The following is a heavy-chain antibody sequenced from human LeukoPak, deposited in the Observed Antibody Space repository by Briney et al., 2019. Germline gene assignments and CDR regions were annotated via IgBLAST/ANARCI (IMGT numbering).Heavy chain of an antibody. CDR1: GFTFSSYW. J-gene: IGHJ1*01. Sequence: GGSLRLSCAASGFTFSSYWMHWVRQAPGKGLVWVSRIKSDGSTRYADSVRGRFTISRDNAKNTVSLQMNSLRAEDTGVYYCARAPSEIGGYYPEYFRHWGQGTLVTVSP. V-gene: IGHV3-74*01. D-gene: IGHD3-22*01. CDR2: IKSDGST. CDR3: ARAPSEIGGYYPEYFRH.